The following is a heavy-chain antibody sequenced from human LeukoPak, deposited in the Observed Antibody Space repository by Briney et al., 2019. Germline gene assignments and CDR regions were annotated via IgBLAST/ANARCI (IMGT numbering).Heavy chain of an antibody. J-gene: IGHJ4*02. Sequence: ASVKVSCKASGYTFTNYAMNWVRQATGQGLEWMGWINTNTGNPTYAQGFTGRFVFSLDTSVSTAYLQINSLKPEDTAVYYCAREDAAADYWGQGTLVTVSS. CDR1: GYTFTNYA. V-gene: IGHV7-4-1*02. CDR2: INTNTGNP. CDR3: AREDAAADY. D-gene: IGHD6-25*01.